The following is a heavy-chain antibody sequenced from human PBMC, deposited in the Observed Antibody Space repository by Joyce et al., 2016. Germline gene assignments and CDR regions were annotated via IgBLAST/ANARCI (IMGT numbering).Heavy chain of an antibody. V-gene: IGHV4-59*02. Sequence: QVHLQESGPGLVKPSETLSLTCKVSGGSVGGFYWSWVRQSPGKGLEWIGHIFYTRNALYHPALGSRVTISLDTSKNHFSLKLTSVTAADTAVYYCARIVGHDNFFPPQNYDYYYMDIWGKGTTVIVSS. J-gene: IGHJ6*03. CDR1: GGSVGGFY. CDR2: IFYTRNA. CDR3: ARIVGHDNFFPPQNYDYYYMDI. D-gene: IGHD2-21*01.